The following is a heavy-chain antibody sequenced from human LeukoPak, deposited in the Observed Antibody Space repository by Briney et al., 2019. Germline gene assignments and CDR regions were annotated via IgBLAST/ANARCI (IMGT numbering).Heavy chain of an antibody. CDR2: ISYDGSNK. Sequence: GGSLRPSCAASGFTFSSYCMHWVRQAPGKGLEWVAVISYDGSNKYYADSVKGRFTISRDNSKNTLYLQMNSLRAEDTAVYYCAKHVRQRSSWYRLTSNYFDYWGQGTLVTVSS. J-gene: IGHJ4*02. CDR1: GFTFSSYC. V-gene: IGHV3-30*18. CDR3: AKHVRQRSSWYRLTSNYFDY. D-gene: IGHD6-13*01.